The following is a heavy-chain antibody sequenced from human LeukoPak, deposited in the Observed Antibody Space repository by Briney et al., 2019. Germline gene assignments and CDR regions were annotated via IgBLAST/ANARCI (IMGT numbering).Heavy chain of an antibody. CDR3: ARAVRAAAGTGYYYGMDV. CDR1: GYTFTSYG. V-gene: IGHV1-18*01. J-gene: IGHJ6*02. CDR2: ISAYNGNT. Sequence: GASVKVSCKASGYTFTSYGISWVRQAPGQGLEWMGWISAYNGNTNYAQKFQGRVTMTRNTSIRTAYMELSSLRSEDTAVYYCARAVRAAAGTGYYYGMDVWGQGTTVTVSS. D-gene: IGHD6-13*01.